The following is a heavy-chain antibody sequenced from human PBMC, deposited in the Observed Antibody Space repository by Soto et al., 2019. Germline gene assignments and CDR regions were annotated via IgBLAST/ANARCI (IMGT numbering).Heavy chain of an antibody. CDR3: ARDPYDSSGYYFEDDAFDI. CDR2: MNPNSGNT. Sequence: GASVKVSCKASGYTFTSYDINWVRQATGQGLEWMGWMNPNSGNTGYAQKFQGRVTMTRNTSISTAYMELSSLRSEDTAVYYCARDPYDSSGYYFEDDAFDIWGQGTMVTVSS. V-gene: IGHV1-8*01. D-gene: IGHD3-22*01. J-gene: IGHJ3*02. CDR1: GYTFTSYD.